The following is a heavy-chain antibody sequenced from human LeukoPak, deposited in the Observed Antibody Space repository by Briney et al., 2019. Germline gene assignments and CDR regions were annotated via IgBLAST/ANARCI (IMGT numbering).Heavy chain of an antibody. V-gene: IGHV4-59*06. J-gene: IGHJ3*02. Sequence: SETLSLTCTVSGGSISSYYRSWIRQPAGKGLEWIGYIYHSGSTYYNPSLKSRVTISVDRSKNQFSLKLSSVTAADTAVYYCARDRAAAAAFDIWGQGTMVTVSP. CDR1: GGSISSYY. CDR3: ARDRAAAAAFDI. D-gene: IGHD6-13*01. CDR2: IYHSGST.